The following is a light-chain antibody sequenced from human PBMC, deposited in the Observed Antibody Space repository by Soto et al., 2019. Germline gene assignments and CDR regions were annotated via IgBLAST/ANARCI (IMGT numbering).Light chain of an antibody. CDR3: QVWDTSNDHVV. CDR1: NIGSKS. J-gene: IGLJ2*01. CDR2: DDS. V-gene: IGLV3-21*02. Sequence: SYELTQPPSVSVAPGQTARITCGGNNIGSKSVHWYQQRPGQAPVLVVHDDSDRPSGIPERFSGSNSENTATLTITRVEAVDEADYYCQVWDTSNDHVVFGGGPQLTVL.